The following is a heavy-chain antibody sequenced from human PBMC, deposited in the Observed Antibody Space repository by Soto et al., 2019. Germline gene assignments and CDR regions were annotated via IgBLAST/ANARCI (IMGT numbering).Heavy chain of an antibody. Sequence: PGESLKISCKGSGYSFTSYWIGWVRQMPGKGLEWMGIIYPGDSDTRYSPSFQGQVTISADKSISTAYLQWSSLKASDTAMYYCATLYDILTGPALHDAFDIWGQGTMVTVSS. J-gene: IGHJ3*02. CDR1: GYSFTSYW. V-gene: IGHV5-51*01. CDR2: IYPGDSDT. D-gene: IGHD3-9*01. CDR3: ATLYDILTGPALHDAFDI.